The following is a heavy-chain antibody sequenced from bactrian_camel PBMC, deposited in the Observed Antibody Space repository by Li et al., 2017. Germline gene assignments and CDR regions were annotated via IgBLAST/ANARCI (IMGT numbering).Heavy chain of an antibody. CDR2: ISTTGSVT. CDR1: GFTFSSYW. Sequence: QVQLVESGGGSVEAGGSVRLSCVASGFTFSSYWMYWVRQAPGKGLEWVSAISTTGSVTYYADSVKGRFTVSKDNSKNTLYLQRDNLGPEDTAMYYCTADPPPRLGGYCFAPVMRDASVQYWGKGTQVTVS. D-gene: IGHD2*01. V-gene: IGHV3S1*01. J-gene: IGHJ7*01.